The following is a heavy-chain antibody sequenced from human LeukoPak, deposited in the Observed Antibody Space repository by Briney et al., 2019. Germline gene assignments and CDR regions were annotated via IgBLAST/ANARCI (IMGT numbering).Heavy chain of an antibody. CDR2: IFYSGST. CDR1: SGSISTSNYY. Sequence: SETLSLTCTVSSGSISTSNYYWGWVRQPPGKALEWIGNIFYSGSTYYSPSLKSRVTISLDTSRNQFSLKLSSVTAADTAVYYCARERKYYYGSGSGRMDVWGKGTTVTISS. D-gene: IGHD3-10*01. CDR3: ARERKYYYGSGSGRMDV. V-gene: IGHV4-39*07. J-gene: IGHJ6*04.